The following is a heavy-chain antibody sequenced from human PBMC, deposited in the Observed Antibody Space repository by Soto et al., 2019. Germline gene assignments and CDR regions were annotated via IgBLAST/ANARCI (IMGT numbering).Heavy chain of an antibody. Sequence: GESLKISCKGSGYSFTRYWIGWVRQMPGKGLEWMGIIYPGDSDTRYSPSFQGQVTISADKSISTAYLQMNSLRDEDTAVYYCAKDKLYTTGWYGGDVGPFDYWGQGTLVTVSS. J-gene: IGHJ4*02. V-gene: IGHV5-51*01. D-gene: IGHD6-19*01. CDR1: GYSFTRYW. CDR3: AKDKLYTTGWYGGDVGPFDY. CDR2: IYPGDSDT.